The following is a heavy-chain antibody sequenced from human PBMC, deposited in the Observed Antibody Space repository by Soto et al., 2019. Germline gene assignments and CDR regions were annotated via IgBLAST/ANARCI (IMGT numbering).Heavy chain of an antibody. CDR2: INPTGSMT. J-gene: IGHJ3*02. D-gene: IGHD2-8*02. CDR3: ARDTVDDQDAFDI. V-gene: IGHV1-46*01. CDR1: GYSFITSYH. Sequence: QVQLVQSGAEVKKPGASVKVSCKASGYSFITSYHMHWVRPAPGQGLEWMGIINPTGSMTRYSQKFQGRLTMTRDTSTATDYMELINLTSEDTAVYFCARDTVDDQDAFDIWGQGTRVTVSS.